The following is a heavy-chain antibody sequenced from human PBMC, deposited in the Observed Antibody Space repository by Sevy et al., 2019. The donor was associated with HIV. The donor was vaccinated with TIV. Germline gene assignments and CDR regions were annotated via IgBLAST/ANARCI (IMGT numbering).Heavy chain of an antibody. J-gene: IGHJ4*02. CDR1: GFTFSSYA. CDR2: ISYDGNNK. CDR3: ARGGSGWSLEY. D-gene: IGHD6-19*01. Sequence: GGSLRLSCAASGFTFSSYAVHWVRQAPGKGLEWVAFISYDGNNKYYPDSVKGRITISRDNSKKTLYLEMNSLRGEDTAVYYCARGGSGWSLEYWGQGTLVTVSS. V-gene: IGHV3-30-3*01.